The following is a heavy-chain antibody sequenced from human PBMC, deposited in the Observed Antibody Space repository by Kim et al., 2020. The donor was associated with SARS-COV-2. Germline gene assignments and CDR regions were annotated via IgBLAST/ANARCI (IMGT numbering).Heavy chain of an antibody. Sequence: GGSLRLSCAASGFTFSSYAMSWVRQAPGKGLEWVSAISGSGGSTYYADSVKGRFTISRDNSKNTLYLQMNSLRAEDTAVYYCAKGPYYYDSSGYYSEYYYYYYGMDVWGQGTTVTVSS. CDR3: AKGPYYYDSSGYYSEYYYYYYGMDV. V-gene: IGHV3-23*01. J-gene: IGHJ6*02. CDR2: ISGSGGST. CDR1: GFTFSSYA. D-gene: IGHD3-22*01.